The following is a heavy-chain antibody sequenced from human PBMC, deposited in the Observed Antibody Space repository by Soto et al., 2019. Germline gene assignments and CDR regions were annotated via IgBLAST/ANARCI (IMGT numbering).Heavy chain of an antibody. CDR2: INHGGST. V-gene: IGHV4-34*01. Sequence: SETLSLTCAVYGGSFSGYYWSWIRQPPGKGLEWIGEINHGGSTNYNPSLKSRVTISVDTSKNQFSLKLSSVTAADTAVYYCARRRVPAAMPHWAFDIWGQGTMVTVSS. J-gene: IGHJ3*02. CDR3: ARRRVPAAMPHWAFDI. CDR1: GGSFSGYY. D-gene: IGHD2-2*01.